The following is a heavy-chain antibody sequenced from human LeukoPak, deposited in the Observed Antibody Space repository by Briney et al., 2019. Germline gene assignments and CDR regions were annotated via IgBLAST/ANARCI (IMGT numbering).Heavy chain of an antibody. CDR3: ARDYGSGSLDAFDI. J-gene: IGHJ3*02. CDR2: INPNSGGT. D-gene: IGHD3-10*01. CDR1: GYTFTGYY. Sequence: ASVKVSCKASGYTFTGYYMHWVGQAPGQGLEWMGWINPNSGGTNYAQKFQGRVTMTRDTSIRTAYMELSRLRSDDTAVYYCARDYGSGSLDAFDIWGQGTMVTVSS. V-gene: IGHV1-2*02.